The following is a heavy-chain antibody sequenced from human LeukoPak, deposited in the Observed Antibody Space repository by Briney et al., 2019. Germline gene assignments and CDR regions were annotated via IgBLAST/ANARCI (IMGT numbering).Heavy chain of an antibody. J-gene: IGHJ4*02. V-gene: IGHV3-43*02. CDR1: GLNFDDSA. CDR3: AKESGKFDY. Sequence: PGGSLRLSCVASGLNFDDSAMHWVRQAPGKGLEWVSLINADGGSTFSADSVKGRFSISRDNSKNSLYLQMNSLRSEDTAMYYCAKESGKFDYWGQGTLVAVSS. CDR2: INADGGST.